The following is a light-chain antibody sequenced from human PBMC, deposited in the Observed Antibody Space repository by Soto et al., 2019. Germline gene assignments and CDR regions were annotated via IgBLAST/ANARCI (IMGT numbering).Light chain of an antibody. J-gene: IGKJ4*01. CDR3: LQDYNYPLT. Sequence: AIQMTQSPSSLSASVGDRVTITCRASQGIRNDLGWYQQKPGKAPKLLIYAASSLQSGVPSRFSGSGSGTDFTLTINSLQPEDFASCYCLQDYNYPLTFAGGTKVDI. CDR1: QGIRND. V-gene: IGKV1-6*01. CDR2: AAS.